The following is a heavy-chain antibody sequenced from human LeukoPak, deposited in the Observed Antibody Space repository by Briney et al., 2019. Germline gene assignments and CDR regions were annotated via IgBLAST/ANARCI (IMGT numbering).Heavy chain of an antibody. Sequence: GGSLRLSCAASGFTFSSTGMHSVRQPPGKGLQWVGLIWYDGSNSVYADSVKGRFTISRDNSKNTVHLQMNNLRAEDTAVYYCAKDYGTTATAFQLRAPYFDYWGQGALVTVAS. V-gene: IGHV3-33*06. CDR1: GFTFSSTG. CDR3: AKDYGTTATAFQLRAPYFDY. D-gene: IGHD4-11*01. J-gene: IGHJ4*02. CDR2: IWYDGSNS.